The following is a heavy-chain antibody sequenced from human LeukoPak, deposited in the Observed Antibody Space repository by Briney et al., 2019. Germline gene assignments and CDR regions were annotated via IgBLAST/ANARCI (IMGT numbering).Heavy chain of an antibody. V-gene: IGHV3-9*01. D-gene: IGHD6-19*01. Sequence: GGSLRLSCAASGFTFDNYAMHWVRQAPGKGLEWVSGISWNSGNIGYADSVKGRFTISRDNAKNSLYLQMTSLRAADTAIYYCARLGSSGWSGYWGQGTLVTVSS. J-gene: IGHJ4*02. CDR1: GFTFDNYA. CDR3: ARLGSSGWSGY. CDR2: ISWNSGNI.